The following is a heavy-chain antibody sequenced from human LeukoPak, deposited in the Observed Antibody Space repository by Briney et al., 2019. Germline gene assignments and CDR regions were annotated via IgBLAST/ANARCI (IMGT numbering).Heavy chain of an antibody. V-gene: IGHV3-11*01. CDR1: AFSFSDYY. CDR3: ARNRGYGGYDSDY. Sequence: PGRSLRLSCAASAFSFSDYYMSWIRQAPGKGLEWVSYISSSGTTIHCADSVNGRFTICRHNAKNLLYLQMNSLRAEDTAVDYGARNRGYGGYDSDYWGQGTLVTVSS. J-gene: IGHJ4*02. D-gene: IGHD5-12*01. CDR2: ISSSGTTI.